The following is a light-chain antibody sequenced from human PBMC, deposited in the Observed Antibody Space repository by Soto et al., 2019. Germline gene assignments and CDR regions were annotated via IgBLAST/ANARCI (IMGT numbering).Light chain of an antibody. J-gene: IGLJ3*02. CDR1: XGHSSYI. V-gene: IGLV4-60*02. CDR2: LEGSGSY. CDR3: ETWDSNIWV. Sequence: QLVLTQSSSASASLGSSVKFTCTLSXGHSSYIIAWHQQQPGKAPRYLMKLEGSGSYNKGSGVPDRFSGSSSGADRYLTISNLQFEDEADYYCETWDSNIWVFGGGTKLTVL.